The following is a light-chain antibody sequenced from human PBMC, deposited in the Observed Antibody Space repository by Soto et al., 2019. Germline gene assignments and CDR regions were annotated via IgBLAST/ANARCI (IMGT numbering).Light chain of an antibody. CDR2: ADN. CDR1: NSNIENNY. Sequence: QSVLTQPPSVSAAPGQKVTISCSGSNSNIENNYVSWYQQLPGRAPKLLIYADNERPSGIPDRFSGSKSGTSATLGITGLQIGDEADYYCGTWDSGLSVVLFGGGTKLTVL. V-gene: IGLV1-51*01. J-gene: IGLJ2*01. CDR3: GTWDSGLSVVL.